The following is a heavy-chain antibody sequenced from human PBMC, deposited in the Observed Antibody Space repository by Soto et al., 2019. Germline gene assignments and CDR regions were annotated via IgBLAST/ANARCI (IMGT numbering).Heavy chain of an antibody. CDR1: GYSFTSYY. Sequence: ASVKVTCKASGYSFTSYYMHWVRQAPGQGLEWMGWINPKSGSASYAHIFQGRVTMTRDTSTSTVYLELNSLRSEDTAVYYCARYPMTTVSFDYWGQGTLVTVSS. D-gene: IGHD4-17*01. J-gene: IGHJ4*02. V-gene: IGHV1-46*03. CDR3: ARYPMTTVSFDY. CDR2: INPKSGSA.